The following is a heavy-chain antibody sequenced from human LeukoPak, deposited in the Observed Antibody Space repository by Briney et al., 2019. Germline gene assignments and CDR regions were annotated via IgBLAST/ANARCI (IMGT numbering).Heavy chain of an antibody. Sequence: SETLSLTCTVSGGSISSFYWSWIRQPAGKGLEWIGRIYTSGSANYNPSLKSRVTMSVDTSKNLFSLKLSSVTAADTAVYYCASEYYYDTSGYYSLAFWGQGTLVTVSS. V-gene: IGHV4-4*07. CDR3: ASEYYYDTSGYYSLAF. CDR2: IYTSGSA. J-gene: IGHJ4*02. CDR1: GGSISSFY. D-gene: IGHD3-22*01.